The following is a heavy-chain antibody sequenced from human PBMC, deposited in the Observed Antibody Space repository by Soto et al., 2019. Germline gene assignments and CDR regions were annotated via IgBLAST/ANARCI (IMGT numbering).Heavy chain of an antibody. V-gene: IGHV1-18*01. CDR1: GYSFTNYG. CDR3: ARDRGVAPPVAGNTHYYYYMDV. D-gene: IGHD6-19*01. Sequence: QDQLVQSGGEVKKPGASVKVSCKASGYSFTNYGITWVRQAPGQGFEWMGWISAYNGDTNYAQKLQGRVTMTTDASTSTAYVELRGLRSDDTAVYYCARDRGVAPPVAGNTHYYYYMDVWGKGTTVTVSS. CDR2: ISAYNGDT. J-gene: IGHJ6*03.